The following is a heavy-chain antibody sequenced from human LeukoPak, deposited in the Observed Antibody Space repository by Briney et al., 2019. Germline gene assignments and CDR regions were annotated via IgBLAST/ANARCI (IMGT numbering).Heavy chain of an antibody. J-gene: IGHJ6*02. CDR2: INSNSGGT. V-gene: IGHV1-2*02. D-gene: IGHD2-8*01. Sequence: ASVKVSCKASGYTSTDYYLHWVRQAPGQGLEWMGWINSNSGGTEYAQKFQGRVTMTRDTSLSTAYMELRRLTSDDTAVFYCVRDHCTRSCCYEDYYYGMDVWGQGTAVTVSS. CDR1: GYTSTDYY. CDR3: VRDHCTRSCCYEDYYYGMDV.